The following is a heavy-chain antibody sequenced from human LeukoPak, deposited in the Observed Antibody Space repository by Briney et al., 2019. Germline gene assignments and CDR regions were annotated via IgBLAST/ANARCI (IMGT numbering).Heavy chain of an antibody. CDR1: GGTFSSYA. CDR2: IIPIFGTA. V-gene: IGHV1-69*13. Sequence: GASVKVSCKASGGTFSSYAINWVRQAPGQGLEWMGGIIPIFGTANYAQKFQGRVTITADESTSTAYMELSSLRSEDTAVYYCARDGAVAGPHAFYYWGQGTLVTVSS. J-gene: IGHJ4*02. D-gene: IGHD6-19*01. CDR3: ARDGAVAGPHAFYY.